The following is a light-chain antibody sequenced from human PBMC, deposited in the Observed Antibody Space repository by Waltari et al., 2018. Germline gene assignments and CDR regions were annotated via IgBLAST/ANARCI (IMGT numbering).Light chain of an antibody. Sequence: QSALTQPASVSGSPGQSITISCTGTSSDIGAYNAVSWYQQPPGKAPKVVIYDVHNRPSGVSNRFSCSMSGNTASLTISVLQTEDEADYYCSSKTTRDTRLFGGGTKLTVL. V-gene: IGLV2-14*03. CDR1: SSDIGAYNA. CDR3: SSKTTRDTRL. CDR2: DVH. J-gene: IGLJ3*02.